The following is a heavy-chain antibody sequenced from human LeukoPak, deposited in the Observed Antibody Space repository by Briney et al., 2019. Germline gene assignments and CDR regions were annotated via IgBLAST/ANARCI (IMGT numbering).Heavy chain of an antibody. D-gene: IGHD3-10*02. V-gene: IGHV1-24*01. CDR2: FDPEDGET. CDR3: ATERITMIGEYYFDY. CDR1: GYTLTELS. Sequence: GASVTVSCTVSGYTLTELSMHWVRQAPGKGLEWMGGFDPEDGETIYAQKFQGRVTMTEDTSTDTAYMELSSLRSEDTAVYYCATERITMIGEYYFDYWGQGTLVTVSS. J-gene: IGHJ4*02.